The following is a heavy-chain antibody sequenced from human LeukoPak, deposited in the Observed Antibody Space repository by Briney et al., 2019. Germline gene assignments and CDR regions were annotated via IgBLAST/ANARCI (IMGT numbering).Heavy chain of an antibody. CDR3: ARWGGEIAVAGYFDY. Sequence: ASVKVSCKASEYTFSVYHIHWVRLAPGQGLEWMGWISAYNGNTNYAQKLQGRVTMTTDTSTSTAYMELRSLRSDDTAVYYCARWGGEIAVAGYFDYWGQGTLVTVSS. CDR1: EYTFSVYH. D-gene: IGHD6-19*01. J-gene: IGHJ4*02. V-gene: IGHV1-18*04. CDR2: ISAYNGNT.